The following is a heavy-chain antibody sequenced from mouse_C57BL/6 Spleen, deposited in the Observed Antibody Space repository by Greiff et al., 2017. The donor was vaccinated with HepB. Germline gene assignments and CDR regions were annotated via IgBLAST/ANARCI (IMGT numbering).Heavy chain of an antibody. CDR2: ISYSGST. CDR3: ARYPSPYYGSSYGYFDY. Sequence: EVKLLESGPGLAKPSQTLSLTCSVTGYSITSDYWNWIRKFPGNKLEYMGYISYSGSTYYNPSLKSRISITRDTSKNQYYLQLNSVTTEDTATYYCARYPSPYYGSSYGYFDYWGQGTTLTVSS. CDR1: GYSITSDY. V-gene: IGHV3-8*01. J-gene: IGHJ2*01. D-gene: IGHD1-1*01.